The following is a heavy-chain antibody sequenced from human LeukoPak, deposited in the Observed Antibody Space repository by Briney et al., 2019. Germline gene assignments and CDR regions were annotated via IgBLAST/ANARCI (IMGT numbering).Heavy chain of an antibody. V-gene: IGHV3-30*18. Sequence: PGGSLRLSCAASGFTFSSYSMNWVRQAPGKGLEWVAVMSYDGRKQYNADSVKGRFTISRDNSKNTLYLQMNSLRAEDTAIYYCAKDYYASGDGPFDYWGQGTLVTVSS. CDR1: GFTFSSYS. CDR3: AKDYYASGDGPFDY. J-gene: IGHJ4*02. CDR2: MSYDGRKQ. D-gene: IGHD3-10*01.